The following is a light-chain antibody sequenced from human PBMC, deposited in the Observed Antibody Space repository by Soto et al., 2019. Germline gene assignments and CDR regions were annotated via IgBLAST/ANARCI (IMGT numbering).Light chain of an antibody. CDR3: CSYAGSYTGV. J-gene: IGLJ1*01. Sequence: QSALTQPRSVSGSPGQSVTISCTGTSSDVGAYNYVSWYQHHPGKAPKFMIYDVSKRPSGVPDRFSGSKSGNTASLTISGLQAEDEADYYCCSYAGSYTGVFGTGTKLPVL. CDR1: SSDVGAYNY. V-gene: IGLV2-11*01. CDR2: DVS.